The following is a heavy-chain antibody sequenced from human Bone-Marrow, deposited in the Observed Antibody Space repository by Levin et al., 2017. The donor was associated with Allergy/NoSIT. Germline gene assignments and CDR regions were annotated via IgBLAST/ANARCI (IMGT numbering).Heavy chain of an antibody. Sequence: GESLKISCTASGFTLSTNYMSWVRQAPGKGLEWVSLIYTAGATYYADSVKGRFTISRDNSKNTLFLQMNSLRADDTAVYFWAREWPFGSGPYDAFDIWGPGTMVTVSS. CDR3: AREWPFGSGPYDAFDI. CDR2: IYTAGAT. V-gene: IGHV3-53*01. J-gene: IGHJ3*02. CDR1: GFTLSTNY. D-gene: IGHD3-10*01.